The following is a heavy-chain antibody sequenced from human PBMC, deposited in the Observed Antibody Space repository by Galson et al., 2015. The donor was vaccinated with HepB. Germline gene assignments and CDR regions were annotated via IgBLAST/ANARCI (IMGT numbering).Heavy chain of an antibody. CDR1: GFTFTSYA. CDR3: VKDGRIFGVIIRGTYFDF. J-gene: IGHJ4*02. V-gene: IGHV3-23*01. CDR2: ISGSGDST. Sequence: SLRLSCAASGFTFTSYAMSWVRQAPGKGLEWVSFISGSGDSTYYADSVKGRFTISRDNSKNTLYLQMNGLRGEDTAVYYCVKDGRIFGVIIRGTYFDFWGQGTLVTVSS. D-gene: IGHD3-3*01.